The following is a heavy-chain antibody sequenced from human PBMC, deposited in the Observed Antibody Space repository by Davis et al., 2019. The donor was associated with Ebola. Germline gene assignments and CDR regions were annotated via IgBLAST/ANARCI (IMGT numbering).Heavy chain of an antibody. V-gene: IGHV1-18*04. D-gene: IGHD3-10*01. CDR3: ARDLGTMVDV. Sequence: ASVKVSCKASGYTFTNYGITWVRQAPGQGLEWMGWINPHNGNTNYAQKFQGRVTITADKSTSTAYMELSSLRSEDTAVYYCARDLGTMVDVWGQGTTVTVSS. J-gene: IGHJ6*02. CDR1: GYTFTNYG. CDR2: INPHNGNT.